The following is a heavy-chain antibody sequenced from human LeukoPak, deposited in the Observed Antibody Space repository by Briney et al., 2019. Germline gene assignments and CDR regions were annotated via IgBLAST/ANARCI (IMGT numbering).Heavy chain of an antibody. D-gene: IGHD1-26*01. CDR1: GFTFSSYW. CDR2: IKQDGSEE. J-gene: IGHJ4*02. Sequence: PGGSLRLSCAVSGFTFSSYWMSWFRQAPGKGLEWVANIKQDGSEELYVESVKGRFTISRDNAKNSLYLQMNSLRAEDTAVYYCARDVMTGAPGADYWGQGTLVTVSS. CDR3: ARDVMTGAPGADY. V-gene: IGHV3-7*01.